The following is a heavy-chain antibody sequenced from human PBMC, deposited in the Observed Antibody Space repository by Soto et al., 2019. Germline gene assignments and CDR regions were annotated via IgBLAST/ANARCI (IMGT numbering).Heavy chain of an antibody. D-gene: IGHD6-13*01. CDR3: ARAPPRNGYSSSWYYFDY. CDR1: GFTFSSYS. CDR2: ISSSSSTI. V-gene: IGHV3-48*01. Sequence: EVQLVESGGGLVQPGGSLRLSCAASGFTFSSYSMNWVRQAPGKGLEWVSYISSSSSTIYYADSVKGRFTISRDNAKNSLYRQMNSRRAEDTAVYYCARAPPRNGYSSSWYYFDYGGQGTLVTVSS. J-gene: IGHJ4*02.